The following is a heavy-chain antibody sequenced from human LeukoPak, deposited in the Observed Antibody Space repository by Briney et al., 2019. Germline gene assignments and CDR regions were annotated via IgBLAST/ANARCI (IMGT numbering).Heavy chain of an antibody. D-gene: IGHD5-24*01. Sequence: GGSLRLSCAASGFSFSNFWMHWVRQAPGKGLVWVSRINPDASSTNYAASLKGRFTVSRDNAKNTLYLQMNCLRAEDTAVYYCARGTMGYISAGDYWGQGILVTVSS. CDR2: INPDASST. CDR3: ARGTMGYISAGDY. J-gene: IGHJ4*02. V-gene: IGHV3-74*01. CDR1: GFSFSNFW.